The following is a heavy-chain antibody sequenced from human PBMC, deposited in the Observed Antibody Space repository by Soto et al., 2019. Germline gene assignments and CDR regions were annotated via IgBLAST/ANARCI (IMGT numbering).Heavy chain of an antibody. Sequence: PSETLSLTCAVYGGSFSGYYWSWIRQPPGKGLEWIGEINHSGSTNYNLSLKSRVTISVDTSKNQFSLKLSSVTAADTAVYYCARDRSGIVVVPAARRRYYGMDVWGQGTTVTVS. V-gene: IGHV4-34*01. CDR1: GGSFSGYY. CDR3: ARDRSGIVVVPAARRRYYGMDV. D-gene: IGHD2-2*01. J-gene: IGHJ6*02. CDR2: INHSGST.